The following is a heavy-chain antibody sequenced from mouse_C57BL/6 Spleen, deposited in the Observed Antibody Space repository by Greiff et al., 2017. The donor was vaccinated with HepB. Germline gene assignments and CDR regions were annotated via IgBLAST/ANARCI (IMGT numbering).Heavy chain of an antibody. CDR3: AGGRLRLYAMDY. D-gene: IGHD2-4*01. CDR1: GYSITSGYD. CDR2: ISYSGST. J-gene: IGHJ4*01. Sequence: EVKLEESGPGMVKPSQSLSLTCTVTGYSITSGYDWHWIRHFPGNKLEWMGYISYSGSTNYNPSLNSRISITHDTSKNHFFLKLNSVTTEDTATYYCAGGRLRLYAMDYWGQGTSVTVSS. V-gene: IGHV3-1*01.